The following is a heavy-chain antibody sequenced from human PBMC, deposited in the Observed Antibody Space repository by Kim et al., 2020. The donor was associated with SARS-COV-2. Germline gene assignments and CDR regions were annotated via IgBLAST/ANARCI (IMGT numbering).Heavy chain of an antibody. Sequence: GGSLRLSCAASGFTFSSYGMHWVRQAPGKGLEWVAVISYDGSNTYYADSVKGRFTISRDNSKNTLYLQMNSLRAEDTAVYYCATSIGASTSFDYWGQGTLVTVSS. CDR1: GFTFSSYG. D-gene: IGHD3-10*01. J-gene: IGHJ4*02. V-gene: IGHV3-30*03. CDR2: ISYDGSNT. CDR3: ATSIGASTSFDY.